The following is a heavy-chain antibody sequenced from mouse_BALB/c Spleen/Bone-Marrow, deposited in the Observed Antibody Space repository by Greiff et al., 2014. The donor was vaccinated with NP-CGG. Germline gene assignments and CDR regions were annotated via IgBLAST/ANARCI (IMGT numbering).Heavy chain of an antibody. CDR3: ARWEYYAMDY. Sequence: VKLKESGAELVKPGASVKLSCTASGFNIKDTYMHWVKQRPEQGLEWIGRIDPANGNTKYDLKFQGKATITADTSSNTAYLQLSSLTSEDTAVYYCARWEYYAMDYWGQGTSVTVSS. J-gene: IGHJ4*01. CDR2: IDPANGNT. V-gene: IGHV14-3*02. CDR1: GFNIKDTY. D-gene: IGHD4-1*01.